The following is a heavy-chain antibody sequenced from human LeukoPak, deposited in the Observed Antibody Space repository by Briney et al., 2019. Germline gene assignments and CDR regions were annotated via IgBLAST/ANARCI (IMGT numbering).Heavy chain of an antibody. CDR2: ISSSSSYI. V-gene: IGHV3-21*01. Sequence: GGSLRLSCAASGFTFSSYSMNWVRQAPGKGLEWVSSISSSSSYIYYADSVKGRFTISRDNAKNSLYLQMNSLRAEDTAVYYCGRDHRITMVRGVTGMDVWGQGTTVTVSS. J-gene: IGHJ6*02. CDR3: GRDHRITMVRGVTGMDV. D-gene: IGHD3-10*01. CDR1: GFTFSSYS.